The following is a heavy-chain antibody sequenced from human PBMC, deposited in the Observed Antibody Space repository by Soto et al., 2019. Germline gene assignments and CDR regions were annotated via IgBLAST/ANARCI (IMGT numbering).Heavy chain of an antibody. CDR3: ARRARPDFYYMAV. CDR1: GFTLSGYA. CDR2: ISSNGVGT. Sequence: QSGGSLRLSCAASGFTLSGYAMDWVRQAPGKGLEYVSGISSNGVGTYYANSVQGRFTISRDNSKNTVYLQMGSLRPEDMAVYYCARRARPDFYYMAVWGKGTTVTVSS. V-gene: IGHV3-64*01. D-gene: IGHD6-6*01. J-gene: IGHJ6*03.